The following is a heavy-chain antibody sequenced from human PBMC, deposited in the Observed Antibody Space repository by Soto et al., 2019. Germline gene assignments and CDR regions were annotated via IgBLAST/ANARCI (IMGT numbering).Heavy chain of an antibody. CDR2: ISSRSSTM. Sequence: GGSRRRSCAASGLTFSYYCMSGVRQAPGMGLEWVAYISSRSSTMYYADSVKGRFTISRDNAKNSLSLQMNSLRAEDTAVYYCAREPLAHYSMYGMDVWGQGTTVTVSS. CDR1: GLTFSYYC. J-gene: IGHJ6*02. D-gene: IGHD2-21*01. V-gene: IGHV3-11*01. CDR3: AREPLAHYSMYGMDV.